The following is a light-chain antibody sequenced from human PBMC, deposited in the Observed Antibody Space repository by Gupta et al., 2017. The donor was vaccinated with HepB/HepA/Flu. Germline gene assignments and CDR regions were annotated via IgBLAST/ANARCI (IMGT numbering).Light chain of an antibody. J-gene: IGLJ2*01. CDR1: SSNIGTNT. V-gene: IGLV1-44*01. CDR3: TACDDSLNGVV. Sequence: QSVLTQPPSASGTPGQRVTISCSGSSSNIGTNTVNWYQQLPGAAPKLLISSNNQRPSGVPDRFSGSKSGTSASLAISGLQGDDEADYYCTACDDSLNGVVFGGGTKLTVL. CDR2: SNN.